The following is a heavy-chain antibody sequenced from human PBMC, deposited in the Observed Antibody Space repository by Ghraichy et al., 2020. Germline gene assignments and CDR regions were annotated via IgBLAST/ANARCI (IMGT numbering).Heavy chain of an antibody. Sequence: GESLNISCAASGFTFSSYAMSWVRQAPGKGLEWVSAISGSGGSTYYADSVKGRFTISRDNSKNTLYLQMNSLRAEDTAVYYCAKDPYSSSWYKWFDPWGQGTLVTVSS. D-gene: IGHD6-13*01. J-gene: IGHJ5*02. CDR1: GFTFSSYA. CDR3: AKDPYSSSWYKWFDP. CDR2: ISGSGGST. V-gene: IGHV3-23*01.